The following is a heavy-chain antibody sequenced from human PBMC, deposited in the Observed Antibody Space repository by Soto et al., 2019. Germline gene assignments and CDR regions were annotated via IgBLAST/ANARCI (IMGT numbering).Heavy chain of an antibody. J-gene: IGHJ4*01. CDR2: IFHSGNA. Sequence: KPSETLSLSCTVSGGSIRNVYWSWIRQAPGKGLEWIGFIFHSGNAKYNPSLKSRVTISVDTSKNHSSLSLDSVTAADTAVYFCARAHAPTLPFDSWGQGTLVTVS. CDR1: GGSIRNVY. D-gene: IGHD2-15*01. V-gene: IGHV4-59*01. CDR3: ARAHAPTLPFDS.